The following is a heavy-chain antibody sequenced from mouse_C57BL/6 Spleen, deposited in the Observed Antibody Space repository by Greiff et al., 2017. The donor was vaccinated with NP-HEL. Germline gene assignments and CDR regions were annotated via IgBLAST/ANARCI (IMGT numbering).Heavy chain of an antibody. J-gene: IGHJ1*03. CDR1: GYTFTDYE. CDR2: IDPETGGT. Sequence: QVQLQQSGAELVRPGASVTLSCKASGYTFTDYEMHWVKQTPVHGLEWIGAIDPETGGTAYNQKFKGKAILTADKSSSTAYMALRSLTSEDSAVYYCTRGGGNYGSSHWYFDVWGTGTTVTVSS. D-gene: IGHD1-1*01. CDR3: TRGGGNYGSSHWYFDV. V-gene: IGHV1-15*01.